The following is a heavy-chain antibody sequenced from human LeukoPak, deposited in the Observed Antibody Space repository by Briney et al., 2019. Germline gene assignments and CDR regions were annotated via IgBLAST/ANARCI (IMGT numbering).Heavy chain of an antibody. CDR1: GFTFSSYA. V-gene: IGHV3-64*04. CDR2: ISSNGYNT. J-gene: IGHJ4*02. Sequence: PGGSLRLSCSAPGFTFSSYAMHWVRQAPGKGLEHVSVISSNGYNTYYADSGKGRFTISRDNSKNTVYLQMNTLRDEDTAVYYCARAVGPFDYWGQGTLVTVSS. D-gene: IGHD3-16*01. CDR3: ARAVGPFDY.